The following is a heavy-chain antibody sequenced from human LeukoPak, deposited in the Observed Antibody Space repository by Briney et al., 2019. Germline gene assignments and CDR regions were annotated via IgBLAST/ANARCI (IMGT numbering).Heavy chain of an antibody. CDR2: ISYDGSNT. Sequence: GGSLRLSCAASGFTFSSYGMHWVRQAPGKGLEWVAVISYDGSNTYCADSVKGRFTISRDNSKSMLYLQMNSLRAEDTAVYYCAKPYYYGSRSYMDYWGQGTLVTVSS. V-gene: IGHV3-30*18. D-gene: IGHD3-10*01. CDR1: GFTFSSYG. CDR3: AKPYYYGSRSYMDY. J-gene: IGHJ4*02.